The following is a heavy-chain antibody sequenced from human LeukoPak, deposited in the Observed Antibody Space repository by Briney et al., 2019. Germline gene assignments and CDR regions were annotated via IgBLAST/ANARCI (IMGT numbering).Heavy chain of an antibody. Sequence: SVTVSCKASGGTFSSYAISWVRQAPGQGLEWMGGIIPIFGTANYAQKFQGRVTITADESTSTAYMELSNLRSEDTAVYYCARAFDSRDAFDIWGQGTMVTVSS. CDR2: IIPIFGTA. CDR3: ARAFDSRDAFDI. D-gene: IGHD3-22*01. CDR1: GGTFSSYA. V-gene: IGHV1-69*01. J-gene: IGHJ3*02.